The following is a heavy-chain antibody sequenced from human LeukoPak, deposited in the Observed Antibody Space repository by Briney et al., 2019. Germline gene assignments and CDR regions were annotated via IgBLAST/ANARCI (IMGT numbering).Heavy chain of an antibody. CDR1: GGSISSYY. V-gene: IGHV4-4*07. CDR2: IYSSGSP. CDR3: ARATARMYSSGHFDY. D-gene: IGHD6-19*01. Sequence: SETLSLTCTVSGGSISSYYWSWIRQPAGKGLEWIGRIYSSGSPDYNPSLKSRVTMSVDTSKNQFSLKLSSVTAADTAVYYCARATARMYSSGHFDYWGQGTLVTVSS. J-gene: IGHJ4*02.